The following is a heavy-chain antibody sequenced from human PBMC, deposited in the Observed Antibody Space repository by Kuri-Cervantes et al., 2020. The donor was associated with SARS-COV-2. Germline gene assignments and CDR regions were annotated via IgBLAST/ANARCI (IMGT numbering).Heavy chain of an antibody. CDR2: IIPIFGTA. D-gene: IGHD2-2*01. J-gene: IGHJ6*02. CDR3: ARNLYCSSTSCPVGYYYYYYGMDV. CDR1: GGTFSSYA. Sequence: SVKVSCKASGGTFSSYAISWVRQAPGQGLEWMGGIIPIFGTANYAQKFQGRVTITADESTSTAYMELSSLRSEDMAVYYCARNLYCSSTSCPVGYYYYYYGMDVWGQGTTVTVSS. V-gene: IGHV1-69*13.